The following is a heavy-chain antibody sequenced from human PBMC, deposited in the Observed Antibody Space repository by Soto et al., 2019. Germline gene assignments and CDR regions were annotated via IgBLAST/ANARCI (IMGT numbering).Heavy chain of an antibody. CDR3: ARGGFGSGSYFDY. Sequence: QVQLVQSGAEVKKPGASVKVSCKASGYTFTSYDINWVRQATGQGLEWMGWMNPNSGDTGYTQKFQGRVTMTRDTSISTAYMELSSLRSEDTALYSCARGGFGSGSYFDYWGQGTLVTVSS. CDR2: MNPNSGDT. CDR1: GYTFTSYD. V-gene: IGHV1-8*01. D-gene: IGHD3-10*01. J-gene: IGHJ4*02.